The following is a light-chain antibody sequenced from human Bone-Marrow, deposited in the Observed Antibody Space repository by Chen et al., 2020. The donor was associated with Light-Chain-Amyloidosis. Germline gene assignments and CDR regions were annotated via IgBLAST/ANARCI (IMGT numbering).Light chain of an antibody. V-gene: IGLV2-14*01. CDR2: AVS. Sequence: QSALTQPASVSGSPGQSITIPCTGTSGDVWTYNYVSWYQQHTGKAPKVMIYAVSNRPSGVSNRFSGSKSGNTASLTISGLQAEDEADYYCSSFTSSSSYVFGPGTKVTVL. J-gene: IGLJ1*01. CDR1: SGDVWTYNY. CDR3: SSFTSSSSYV.